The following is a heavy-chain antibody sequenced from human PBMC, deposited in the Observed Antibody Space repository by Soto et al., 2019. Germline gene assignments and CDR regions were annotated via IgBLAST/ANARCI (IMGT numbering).Heavy chain of an antibody. CDR3: ASYRAKITGTPYYYYYYGMDV. Sequence: ASVKVSCKASGYTFTSYAMHWVRQAPGQRLEWMGWINAGNGNTKYSQKFQGRVTITRDTSAGTAYMELSSLRSEDTAVYYCASYRAKITGTPYYYYYYGMDVWGQGTTVTVSS. J-gene: IGHJ6*02. CDR2: INAGNGNT. V-gene: IGHV1-3*01. D-gene: IGHD1-7*01. CDR1: GYTFTSYA.